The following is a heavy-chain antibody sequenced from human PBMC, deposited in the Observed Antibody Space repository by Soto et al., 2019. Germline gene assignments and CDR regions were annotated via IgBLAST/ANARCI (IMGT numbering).Heavy chain of an antibody. V-gene: IGHV3-23*01. CDR2: ISESGGST. D-gene: IGHD6-25*01. CDR3: GNGRRHHKN. Sequence: GGSLRLCCAASGFIFSYYAMSCVRQAPRKVLELCSVISESGGSTHYAYSVKGRFTLSRDNSNNSLYLQMKSLKAEEKALYYYGNGRRHHKNWGQG. CDR1: GFIFSYYA. J-gene: IGHJ1*01.